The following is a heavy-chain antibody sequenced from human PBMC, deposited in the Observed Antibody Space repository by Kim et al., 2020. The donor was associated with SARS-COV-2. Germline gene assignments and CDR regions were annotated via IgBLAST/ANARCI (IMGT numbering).Heavy chain of an antibody. CDR2: ISGSGGST. V-gene: IGHV3-23*01. Sequence: GGSLRLSCAASGFTFSSYAMSWVRQAPGKGLEWVSAISGSGGSTYYADSVKGRFTISRDNSKNTLYLQMNSLRAEDTAVYYCAKEPPPGYCSGGSCYNYWGQGTLVTVSS. CDR1: GFTFSSYA. CDR3: AKEPPPGYCSGGSCYNY. D-gene: IGHD2-15*01. J-gene: IGHJ4*02.